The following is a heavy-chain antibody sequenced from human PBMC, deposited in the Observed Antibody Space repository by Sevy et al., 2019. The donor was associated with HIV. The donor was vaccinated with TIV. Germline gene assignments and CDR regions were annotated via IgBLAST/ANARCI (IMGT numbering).Heavy chain of an antibody. D-gene: IGHD6-13*01. CDR1: AFSFHDYY. CDR3: ARAGPYTSRWHFDY. CDR2: ISDNGYNL. Sequence: GGSLRLSCAASAFSFHDYYKSWIRQTPGMGLEYISYISDNGYNLYYADSVRGRFTISRDNAKNSLYLQMNSLRIEDTAVYYCARAGPYTSRWHFDYWGQGTLVTVSS. J-gene: IGHJ4*02. V-gene: IGHV3-11*04.